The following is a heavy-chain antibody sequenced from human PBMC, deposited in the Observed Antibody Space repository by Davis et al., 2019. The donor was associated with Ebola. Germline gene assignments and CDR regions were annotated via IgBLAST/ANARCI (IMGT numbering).Heavy chain of an antibody. Sequence: GESLKISCAASGFTFSSYGMHWVRQAPGKGLEWVAVIWYDGSNKYYADSVKGRFTISRDNSKNTMYLQMNSLRDEDTAVYYCAKGGRSPLHQIDYWGQGTLVTVSS. J-gene: IGHJ4*02. D-gene: IGHD3-16*01. CDR3: AKGGRSPLHQIDY. CDR2: IWYDGSNK. CDR1: GFTFSSYG. V-gene: IGHV3-33*06.